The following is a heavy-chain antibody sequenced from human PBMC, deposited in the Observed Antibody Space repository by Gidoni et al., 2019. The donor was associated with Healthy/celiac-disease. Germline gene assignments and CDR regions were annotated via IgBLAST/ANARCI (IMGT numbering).Heavy chain of an antibody. CDR1: GGSISSSSYY. CDR2: IYYSGST. Sequence: QLQLQESGPGLVKPSETLSLTCTVSGGSISSSSYYWGWIRQPAGKGLEWIGSIYYSGSTYYNPSLKSRVTISVDTSKNQFSLKLSSVTAADTAVYYCASVGGQQLVHKQYYYYGMDVWGQGTTVTVSS. V-gene: IGHV4-39*07. D-gene: IGHD6-13*01. CDR3: ASVGGQQLVHKQYYYYGMDV. J-gene: IGHJ6*02.